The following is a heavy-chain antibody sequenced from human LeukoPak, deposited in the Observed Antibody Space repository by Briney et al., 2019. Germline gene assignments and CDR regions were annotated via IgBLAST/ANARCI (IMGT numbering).Heavy chain of an antibody. J-gene: IGHJ4*02. Sequence: GGSLRLSCAASGFTFSSYGMHWVRQAPGKGLEWVAFIRYEGGKKYYADSVKGRFTISRDNSKNTLYMQMNSLRAEDTAVCYCSKDHGMATIKRFDYWGQGTLVTVSS. V-gene: IGHV3-30*02. CDR2: IRYEGGKK. D-gene: IGHD5-24*01. CDR3: SKDHGMATIKRFDY. CDR1: GFTFSSYG.